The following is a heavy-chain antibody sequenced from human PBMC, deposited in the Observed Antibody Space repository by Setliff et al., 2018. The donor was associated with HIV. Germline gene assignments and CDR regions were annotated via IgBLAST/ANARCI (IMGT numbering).Heavy chain of an antibody. J-gene: IGHJ4*02. CDR2: IYYSGST. V-gene: IGHV4-30-4*08. CDR1: GDSISSGDYY. D-gene: IGHD2-8*01. CDR3: ARTKADGYNGVFDS. Sequence: SETLSLPCTVSGDSISSGDYYWSWIRQPPGKGWEWSGNIYYSGSTYYNPSLKSRVTISVDTSKNRFSLRLTSVTAADTDVYYSARTKADGYNGVFDSWGQGTLVTVSS.